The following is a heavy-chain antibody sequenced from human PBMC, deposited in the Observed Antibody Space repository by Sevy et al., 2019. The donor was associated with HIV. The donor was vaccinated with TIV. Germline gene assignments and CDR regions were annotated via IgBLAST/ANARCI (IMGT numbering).Heavy chain of an antibody. V-gene: IGHV3-30-3*01. Sequence: GGSLRLSCAASGFTFTTYAMHWVRQAPDKGLEWVAVISYDGSNTYYADSVKGRFTISRDSSKNTLYLQMNSLRAEDTAVYFCARDGGYDSRGYDLSNYWGQGTLVTVSS. CDR1: GFTFTTYA. CDR3: ARDGGYDSRGYDLSNY. J-gene: IGHJ4*02. D-gene: IGHD3-22*01. CDR2: ISYDGSNT.